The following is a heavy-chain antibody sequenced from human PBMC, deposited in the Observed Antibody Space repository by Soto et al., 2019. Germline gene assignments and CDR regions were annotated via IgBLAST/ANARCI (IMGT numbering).Heavy chain of an antibody. CDR2: IYHSGST. D-gene: IGHD3-22*01. J-gene: IGHJ4*02. CDR3: ASADYYDSSGYSY. Sequence: QLQLQESGSGLVKPSQTLSLTCAVSGGSISSGGYSWSWIRQPPGKGLEWIGYIYHSGSTYYNPSXXXRXXISVDRSKNQFSLKLSSVTAADTAVYYCASADYYDSSGYSYWGQGTLVTVSS. CDR1: GGSISSGGYS. V-gene: IGHV4-30-2*01.